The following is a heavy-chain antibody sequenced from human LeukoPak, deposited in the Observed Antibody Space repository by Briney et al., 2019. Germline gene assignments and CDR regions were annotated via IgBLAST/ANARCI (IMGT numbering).Heavy chain of an antibody. J-gene: IGHJ5*02. V-gene: IGHV3-74*01. CDR3: ARSDWFDP. CDR2: IYTDGSIT. CDR1: GFTLRDYW. Sequence: GGSLRLSCAASGFTLRDYWMHWVRQAPGKGLVWVSRIYTDGSITSYADSVKGRFTISRDNAKNMLYLQMNSLRAEDTAVYYCARSDWFDPWGQGTLVTVSS.